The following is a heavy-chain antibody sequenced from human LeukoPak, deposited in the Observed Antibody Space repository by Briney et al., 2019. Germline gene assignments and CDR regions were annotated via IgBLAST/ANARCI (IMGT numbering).Heavy chain of an antibody. Sequence: GGSLRLSCAASGFTFDDYAMHWVRQAPGKGLEWVSGISWNSGSIGYADSVKGRFTISRDNAKNSLYLQMNSLRAEDTALYYCANGGGAGGYYTEDAFDIWGQGTMVTVSS. CDR1: GFTFDDYA. J-gene: IGHJ3*02. V-gene: IGHV3-9*01. CDR3: ANGGGAGGYYTEDAFDI. D-gene: IGHD3-22*01. CDR2: ISWNSGSI.